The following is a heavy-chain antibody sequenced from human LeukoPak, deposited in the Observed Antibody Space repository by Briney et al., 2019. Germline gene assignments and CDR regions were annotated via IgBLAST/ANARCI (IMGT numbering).Heavy chain of an antibody. J-gene: IGHJ4*02. V-gene: IGHV4-34*01. CDR2: INHSGST. CDR1: GGSFSGYY. Sequence: SETLSLICAVYGGSFSGYYWSWIRQPPGKGLEWIGEINHSGSTNYNPSLKSRVTISVDTSKNQFSLKLSSVTAADTAVYYCARGGFRSRQVKEMATAHWGQGTLVTVSS. CDR3: ARGGFRSRQVKEMATAH. D-gene: IGHD5-24*01.